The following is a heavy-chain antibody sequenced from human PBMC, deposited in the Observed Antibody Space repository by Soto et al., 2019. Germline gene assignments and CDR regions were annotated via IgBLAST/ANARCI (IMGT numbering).Heavy chain of an antibody. CDR3: ARGATVVTYDAFDI. CDR1: GFTFSSYA. Sequence: GGSLRLSCAASGFTFSSYAMHWVRQAPGKGLEWVAVISYDGSNKYYADSVKGRFTISRDNSKNTLYLQMNSLRAEDTAVYYCARGATVVTYDAFDIWGQGTMVTVSS. D-gene: IGHD4-17*01. CDR2: ISYDGSNK. J-gene: IGHJ3*02. V-gene: IGHV3-30*14.